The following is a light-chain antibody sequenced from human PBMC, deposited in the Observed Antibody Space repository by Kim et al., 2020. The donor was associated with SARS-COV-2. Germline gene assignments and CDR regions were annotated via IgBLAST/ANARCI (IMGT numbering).Light chain of an antibody. J-gene: IGKJ4*01. CDR1: QSVSSY. CDR3: QHRSTWPLT. V-gene: IGKV3-11*01. Sequence: SPGDSAPLTCRASQSVSSYLAWYQQKPGQAPRLLIYDASKRATGIPARFSGSGSGTDFTLTISSLEPEDFAVYYCQHRSTWPLTFGGGTKVDIK. CDR2: DAS.